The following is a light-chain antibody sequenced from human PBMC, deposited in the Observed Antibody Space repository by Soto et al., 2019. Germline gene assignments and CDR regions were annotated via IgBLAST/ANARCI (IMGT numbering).Light chain of an antibody. CDR1: QSVTSY. V-gene: IGKV3-11*01. Sequence: EIVLTQSPATLSLSPGERATLSCRASQSVTSYLAWYQQKPGQAPRLLIYDASNRATGIPARFSGSGSGTDVTRTIISLEPEDFAVYYCQQRSNWPPGLTFGGGTKVDTK. CDR3: QQRSNWPPGLT. J-gene: IGKJ4*01. CDR2: DAS.